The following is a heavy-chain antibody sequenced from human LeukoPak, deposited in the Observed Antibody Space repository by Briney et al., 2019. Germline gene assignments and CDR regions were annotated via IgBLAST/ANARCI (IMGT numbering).Heavy chain of an antibody. V-gene: IGHV4-34*01. CDR1: GGSFSGYY. CDR3: ARDSSGWYHWFDP. CDR2: IYYSGST. D-gene: IGHD6-19*01. J-gene: IGHJ5*02. Sequence: SETLSLTCAVHGGSFSGYYWSWIRQPPGKGLEWIGSIYYSGSTYYNPSLKSRVTISVDTSKNQFSLKLSSVTAADTAVYYCARDSSGWYHWFDPWGQGTLVTVSS.